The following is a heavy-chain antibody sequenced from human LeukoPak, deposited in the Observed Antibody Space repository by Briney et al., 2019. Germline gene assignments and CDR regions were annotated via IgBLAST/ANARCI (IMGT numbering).Heavy chain of an antibody. D-gene: IGHD4-17*01. Sequence: SETLSLTCTVSGGSISSYYWSWIRQPPGKGLEWIGYIYYSGSTNYNPSLKSRVTISVDTSKNQFSLKLSSVTAADTAVYYCATYDYGGAFDIWGQGTMVTVSS. CDR1: GGSISSYY. CDR3: ATYDYGGAFDI. V-gene: IGHV4-59*08. CDR2: IYYSGST. J-gene: IGHJ3*02.